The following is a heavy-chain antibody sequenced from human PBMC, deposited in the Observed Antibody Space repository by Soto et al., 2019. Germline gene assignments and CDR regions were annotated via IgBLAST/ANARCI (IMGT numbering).Heavy chain of an antibody. V-gene: IGHV3-30*18. J-gene: IGHJ6*02. CDR1: GFTFSSYG. CDR2: ISYDGSNK. Sequence: QVQLVESGGGVVQPGRSLRLSCAASGFTFSSYGMHWVRQAPGKGLEWAAVISYDGSNKYYADSVKGRFTISRDNSKNTLYLQMNSLRAEDTAVYYCAKEQGASSIAALDYYYYGMDVWGQGTTVTVSS. CDR3: AKEQGASSIAALDYYYYGMDV. D-gene: IGHD6-6*01.